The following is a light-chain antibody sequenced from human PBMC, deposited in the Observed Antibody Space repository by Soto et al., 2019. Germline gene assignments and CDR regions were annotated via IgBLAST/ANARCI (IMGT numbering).Light chain of an antibody. Sequence: DIQMTQSPSSLSVSVGDRVTITCRASQSITKYLNWYQQKPGKAPKLLVYAASSLQSRVPSRFSGNGSGTDFTLTISSLQPEDFATYYCQQSDSYPYTFGQGTKLEIK. CDR3: QQSDSYPYT. V-gene: IGKV1-39*01. CDR2: AAS. CDR1: QSITKY. J-gene: IGKJ2*01.